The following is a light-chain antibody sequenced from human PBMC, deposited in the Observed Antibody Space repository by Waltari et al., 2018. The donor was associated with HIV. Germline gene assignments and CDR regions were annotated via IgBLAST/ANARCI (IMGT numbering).Light chain of an antibody. CDR3: QVWDGDTDHAT. V-gene: IGLV3-21*02. CDR1: NIGSKS. CDR2: FDT. Sequence: SYVLTQPPSVSVAPGETARITCGGDNIGSKSVHWYQQRSGQAPVLVVYFDTDRPTGIPERFSGSNSGNTATLAISRVEAGDEADYYCQVWDGDTDHATFGGGTKLTVL. J-gene: IGLJ2*01.